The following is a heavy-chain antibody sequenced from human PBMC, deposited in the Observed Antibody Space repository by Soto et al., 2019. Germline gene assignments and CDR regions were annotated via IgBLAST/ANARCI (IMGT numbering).Heavy chain of an antibody. CDR2: INAANGDT. CDR3: VRRHVSATGIDWFDP. D-gene: IGHD6-13*01. V-gene: IGHV1-3*01. CDR1: GYTFTSYG. J-gene: IGHJ5*02. Sequence: ASVKVSCKTSGYTFTSYGIHWVRQAPGQRLEWMGWINAANGDTKYSPKFQGRVTITRDTSASTAYMELSSLRSEDTAVYYCVRRHVSATGIDWFDPWGQGTQVTVSS.